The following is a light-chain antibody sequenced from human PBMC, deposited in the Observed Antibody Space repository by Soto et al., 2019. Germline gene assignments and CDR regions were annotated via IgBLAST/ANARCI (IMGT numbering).Light chain of an antibody. CDR1: QSISSY. J-gene: IGKJ1*01. CDR2: TAS. CDR3: QQSYSRPRT. V-gene: IGKV1-39*01. Sequence: DIQMTQSPSSLSASVGDRVTITCRASQSISSYLNWYQQKPGKAPNLLIYTASNLESGVPSRFSGSGSGTDFNLTITSLQPEDFATYFCQQSYSRPRTFGQGTKVEIK.